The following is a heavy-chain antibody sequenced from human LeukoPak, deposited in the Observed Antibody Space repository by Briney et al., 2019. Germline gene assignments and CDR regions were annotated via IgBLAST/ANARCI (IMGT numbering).Heavy chain of an antibody. Sequence: SETLSLTCAVYGGSFSGYYWSWIRQPPGKGLEWIGEINHSGSTNYNPSLKSRVTISVDTSKNQFSLKLSSVTAADTAVYYCARFGVWFGELYLGDVWGKGTTVTVSS. J-gene: IGHJ6*04. CDR2: INHSGST. V-gene: IGHV4-34*01. CDR1: GGSFSGYY. D-gene: IGHD3-10*01. CDR3: ARFGVWFGELYLGDV.